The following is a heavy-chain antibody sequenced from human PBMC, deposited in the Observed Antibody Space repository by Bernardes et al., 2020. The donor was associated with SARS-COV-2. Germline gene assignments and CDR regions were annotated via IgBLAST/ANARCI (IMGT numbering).Heavy chain of an antibody. CDR1: GFRFGDYA. J-gene: IGHJ6*02. CDR2: IRSKRYGGTG. D-gene: IGHD2-21*02. Sequence: GSLRLSCTGSGFRFGDYAMNWVRQAPGKGLEWVGFIRSKRYGGTGEYAASVKGRFTISRDDSKSSAYLHMNSLKTEDSAVYYCTRGVGLLLWDGLDVWGQGTTVTVSS. V-gene: IGHV3-49*04. CDR3: TRGVGLLLWDGLDV.